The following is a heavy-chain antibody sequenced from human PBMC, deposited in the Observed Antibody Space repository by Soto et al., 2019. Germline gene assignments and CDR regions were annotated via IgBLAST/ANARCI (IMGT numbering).Heavy chain of an antibody. Sequence: SETLSLTCTVSCDSISAYSWSWVRQPPGKGLEWIGNIHYNGNTKYSPSLKSRVTMSVDTSKNHFSLRLISVTAADTAVYYCARDGDSYYDSSGSLGDAFDIWGQGTMVTVSS. CDR3: ARDGDSYYDSSGSLGDAFDI. D-gene: IGHD3-22*01. V-gene: IGHV4-59*01. CDR1: CDSISAYS. J-gene: IGHJ3*02. CDR2: IHYNGNT.